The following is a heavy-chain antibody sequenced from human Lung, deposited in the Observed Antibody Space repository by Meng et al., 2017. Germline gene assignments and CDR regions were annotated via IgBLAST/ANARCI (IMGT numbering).Heavy chain of an antibody. D-gene: IGHD6-19*01. CDR2: IIDSGST. CDR3: VRRTYSSGWYFDY. Sequence: QVQLQQWGAGLLKPSETLSLTFAVYGWSFSGYYWSWIRQPPGKGLEWIGEIIDSGSTNYNPSLKSRVTISVDTSKNQFSLRVTSVTAADRAVYYCVRRTYSSGWYFDYWGQGTLVTVSS. V-gene: IGHV4-34*02. J-gene: IGHJ4*02. CDR1: GWSFSGYY.